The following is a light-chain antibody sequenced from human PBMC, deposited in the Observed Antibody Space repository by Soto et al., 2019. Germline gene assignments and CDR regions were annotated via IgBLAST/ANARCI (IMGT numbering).Light chain of an antibody. V-gene: IGKV3-20*01. Sequence: EIVLTQSPDTLSLSPGERATLSCRASQRVSSDSLAWYQQQPGQAHRLLIYSTSNRATGIPDRFSGGGSGTDFTLTISRLEPEDFAVYYCKQYGSSPWTFGQGTKVDI. CDR2: STS. CDR3: KQYGSSPWT. J-gene: IGKJ1*01. CDR1: QRVSSDS.